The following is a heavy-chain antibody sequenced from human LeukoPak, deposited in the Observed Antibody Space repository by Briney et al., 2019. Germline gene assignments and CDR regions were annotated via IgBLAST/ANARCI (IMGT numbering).Heavy chain of an antibody. CDR1: GFTFSSYA. V-gene: IGHV3-23*01. J-gene: IGHJ4*02. CDR2: ISGSGGST. CDR3: AKVAPYGNYLFHY. Sequence: GGSLILSCAASGFTFSSYALSWVRQAPGKGLEWVSGISGSGGSTNYADSVKGRFTIARDNSENTLYLQMNSLGAEDTAVYYCAKVAPYGNYLFHYWGQGTRVTVSS. D-gene: IGHD1-7*01.